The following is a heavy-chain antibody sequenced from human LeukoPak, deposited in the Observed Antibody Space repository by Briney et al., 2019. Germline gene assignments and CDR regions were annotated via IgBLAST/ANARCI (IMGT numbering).Heavy chain of an antibody. CDR3: ARDLTTQNAFDI. CDR1: GFTFSSYA. D-gene: IGHD4-11*01. J-gene: IGHJ3*02. Sequence: GGSLRLSCAASGFTFSSYAMHWGRQAPGKGLEWVAVISYDGSNKYYADSVKGRFTISRDNSKNTLYLQMNSLRAEDTAVYYCARDLTTQNAFDIWGQGTMVTVSS. CDR2: ISYDGSNK. V-gene: IGHV3-30*04.